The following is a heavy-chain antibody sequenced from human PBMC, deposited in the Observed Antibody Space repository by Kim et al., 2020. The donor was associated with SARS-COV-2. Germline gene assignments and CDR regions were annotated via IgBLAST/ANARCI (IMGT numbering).Heavy chain of an antibody. CDR3: ARDSGEFDD. Sequence: GSYTFYADAVGGRFTISRDNSKSTLFLQMSSLRGDDTAVYYCARDSGEFDDWGQGTLVTVSS. V-gene: IGHV3-30*15. D-gene: IGHD7-27*01. J-gene: IGHJ4*02. CDR2: GSYT.